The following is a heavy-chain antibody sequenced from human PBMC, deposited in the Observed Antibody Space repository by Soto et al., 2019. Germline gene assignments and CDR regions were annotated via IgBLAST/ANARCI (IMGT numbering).Heavy chain of an antibody. CDR1: GYSFNSYW. CDR3: ASRVASSWRYFDI. D-gene: IGHD6-13*01. V-gene: IGHV5-51*01. CDR2: IFPSGSDT. J-gene: IGHJ4*02. Sequence: GESLKISCKGSGYSFNSYWIGWVRQMPGKGLEWMGIIFPSGSDTRYSPSFRGQVTISADRSINTAYLQWNSLKASDSAIYYCASRVASSWRYFDIWGQGTLVTVSS.